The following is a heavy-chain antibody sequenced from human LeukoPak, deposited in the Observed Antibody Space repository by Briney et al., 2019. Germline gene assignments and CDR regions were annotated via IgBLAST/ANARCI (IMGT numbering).Heavy chain of an antibody. D-gene: IGHD6-13*01. CDR3: AREGQQLVHDY. J-gene: IGHJ4*02. Sequence: PGGSLRLSCAASGFTVSSNYMSWVRQAPGKGLEWVSSISSSSYIYYADSVKGRFTISRDNAKNSLYLQMNSLRAEDTAVYYCAREGQQLVHDYWGQGTLVTVSS. V-gene: IGHV3-69-1*01. CDR2: ISSSSYI. CDR1: GFTVSSNY.